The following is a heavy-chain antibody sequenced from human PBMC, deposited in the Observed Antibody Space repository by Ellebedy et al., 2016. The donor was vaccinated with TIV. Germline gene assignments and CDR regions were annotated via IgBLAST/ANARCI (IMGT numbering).Heavy chain of an antibody. D-gene: IGHD1-14*01. CDR3: VRDLTNPLKGDY. CDR1: GYTFTGYY. Sequence: AASVKVSCKASGYTFTGYYIHWVRQAPGQGLEWMAWINPNNGDTAFAQSLQGRATMTTDTSISTAYMELSSLTSDDTAVYYCVRDLTNPLKGDYWGQGTLVTVSS. J-gene: IGHJ4*02. CDR2: INPNNGDT. V-gene: IGHV1-2*02.